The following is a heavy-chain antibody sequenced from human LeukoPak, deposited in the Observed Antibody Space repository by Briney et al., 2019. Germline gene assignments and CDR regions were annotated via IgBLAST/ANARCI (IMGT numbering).Heavy chain of an antibody. D-gene: IGHD6-13*01. CDR2: IIPIFGTA. V-gene: IGHV1-69*13. J-gene: IGHJ5*02. CDR1: GYTFTSYG. CDR3: ARESGPGYSST. Sequence: GASVKVSCKASGYTFTSYGISWVRQAPGQGLEWMGGIIPIFGTANYAQKFQGRVTITADESTSTAYMELSSLRSEDTAVYYCARESGPGYSSTWGQGTLVTASS.